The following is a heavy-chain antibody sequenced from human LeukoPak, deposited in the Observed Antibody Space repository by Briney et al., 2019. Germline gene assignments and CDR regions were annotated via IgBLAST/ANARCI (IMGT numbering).Heavy chain of an antibody. CDR1: GYSFTSYW. D-gene: IGHD6-19*01. V-gene: IGHV5-51*01. CDR3: ARLDSSGWYWDY. J-gene: IGHJ4*02. CDR2: IHPGDSDT. Sequence: GESLKISCKGSGYSFTSYWIGRVRQMPGKGLEWMGIIHPGDSDTKYSASFKGQVTISADKSITTAYLQWSSLKASDTAMYYCARLDSSGWYWDYWGQGTLVTVSS.